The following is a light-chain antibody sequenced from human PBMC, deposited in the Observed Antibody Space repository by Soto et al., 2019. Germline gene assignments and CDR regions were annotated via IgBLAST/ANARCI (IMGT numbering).Light chain of an antibody. CDR2: DAS. CDR3: QQRSNWPPRT. Sequence: IVLTQSPATLSLSPGERATLSCRASQSVSTYLGWYQQKPGQAPRLLIYDASNRATGIPGRFSGSGSGTDFTLTISSLEPEDFAVYYCQQRSNWPPRTFGQGTKLEIK. V-gene: IGKV3-11*01. J-gene: IGKJ2*01. CDR1: QSVSTY.